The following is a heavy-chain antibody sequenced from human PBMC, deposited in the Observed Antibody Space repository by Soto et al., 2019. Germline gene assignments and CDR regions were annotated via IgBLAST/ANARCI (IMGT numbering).Heavy chain of an antibody. CDR2: IYYSGTT. CDR1: GGSLSSYY. D-gene: IGHD2-15*01. J-gene: IGHJ3*02. Sequence: QVQLQEAGPGLVTPSETLSLTCTGSGGSLSSYYWSWIRQPPGKGLEWIRSIYYSGTTNYHPSLKSRVAISVDTSKNPSSLKLSSVTAADTAVYSCARYCCGGKCYHYVSYSCDIWGQGTMVTVAS. V-gene: IGHV4-59*08. CDR3: ARYCCGGKCYHYVSYSCDI.